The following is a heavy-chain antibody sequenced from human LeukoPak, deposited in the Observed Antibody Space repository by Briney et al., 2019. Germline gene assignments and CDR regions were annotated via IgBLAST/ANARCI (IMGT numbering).Heavy chain of an antibody. CDR3: ARDQIVVVAPGFDY. CDR2: ISSSGSTI. V-gene: IGHV3-48*03. J-gene: IGHJ4*02. D-gene: IGHD2-15*01. CDR1: GFTFSSYE. Sequence: QPGGSLRLSCVASGFTFSSYEMNWVRQAPGKGLEWVSYISSSGSTIYYADSVKGRFTISRDNAKNSLYLQMNSLRAEDTAVYYCARDQIVVVAPGFDYWGQGTLVTVSS.